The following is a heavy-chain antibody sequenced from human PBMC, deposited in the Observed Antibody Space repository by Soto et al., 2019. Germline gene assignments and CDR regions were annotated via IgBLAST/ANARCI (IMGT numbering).Heavy chain of an antibody. D-gene: IGHD4-17*01. J-gene: IGHJ4*02. CDR3: AKRGDYGDYLYYFDY. CDR2: ISYDGSNK. Sequence: QVQLVESGGGVVQPGRPLRLSCAASGFTFSSYGMHWVRQAPGKGLEWVAVISYDGSNKYYADSVKGRFTISRDNSKNTLYLQMNSLRAEDTAVYYCAKRGDYGDYLYYFDYWGQGTLVTVSS. V-gene: IGHV3-30*18. CDR1: GFTFSSYG.